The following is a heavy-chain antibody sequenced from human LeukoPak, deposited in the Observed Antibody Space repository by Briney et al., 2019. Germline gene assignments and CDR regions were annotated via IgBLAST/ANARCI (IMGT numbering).Heavy chain of an antibody. Sequence: GGSLRLSCAASKFTFSDSYMGWMRQAPGKGLDWVSYISNSGTTMYYADSVKGRFTISRDNAKNSLYLQMNSLRAEDTAVYYCARAAGSYAFDIRGQGTMVTVSS. J-gene: IGHJ3*02. CDR2: ISNSGTTM. D-gene: IGHD3-10*01. CDR3: ARAAGSYAFDI. CDR1: KFTFSDSY. V-gene: IGHV3-11*04.